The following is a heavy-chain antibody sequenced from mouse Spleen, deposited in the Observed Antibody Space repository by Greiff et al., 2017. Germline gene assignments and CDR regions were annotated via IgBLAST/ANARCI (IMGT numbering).Heavy chain of an antibody. CDR2: IRLKSDNYAT. J-gene: IGHJ1*01. D-gene: IGHD2-3*01. V-gene: IGHV6-3*01. CDR3: TGGGDGYFGWYFDV. CDR1: GFTFSNYW. Sequence: EVKLMESGGGLVQPGGSMKLSCVASGFTFSNYWMNWVRQSPEKGLEWVAQIRLKSDNYATHYAESVKGRFTISRDDSKSSVYLQMNNLRAEDTGIYYCTGGGDGYFGWYFDVWDAGTTVTVSS.